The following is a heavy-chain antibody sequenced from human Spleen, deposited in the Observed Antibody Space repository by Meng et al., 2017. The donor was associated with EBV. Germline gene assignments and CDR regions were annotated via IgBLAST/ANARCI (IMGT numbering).Heavy chain of an antibody. CDR1: GIIFFSLA. V-gene: IGHV3-30-3*01. Sequence: SGEGVGPPGHTSQLSCSSSGIIFFSLALHWVRPAPGKGLEWVAVVSYDGNNKHYADSVKGRFTISRDNSKNTLYLQMNSLRAEDTALYNFVRESGWGHFDFWGQGTLVTVSS. D-gene: IGHD6-19*01. CDR3: VRESGWGHFDF. CDR2: VSYDGNNK. J-gene: IGHJ4*02.